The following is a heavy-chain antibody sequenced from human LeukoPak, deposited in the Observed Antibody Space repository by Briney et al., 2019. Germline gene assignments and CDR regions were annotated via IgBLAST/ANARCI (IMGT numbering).Heavy chain of an antibody. CDR3: AKGSNYGDLDY. Sequence: GGSLGLSCIASEFTFSNYAMNWVRQAPGKGLEWVSAIGAGGSGTYYADSVKGRFTISRDNSKNTLYLQMDSLRAEDTAVYYCAKGSNYGDLDYWGQGTLVTVSS. V-gene: IGHV3-23*01. J-gene: IGHJ4*02. CDR1: EFTFSNYA. D-gene: IGHD4-17*01. CDR2: IGAGGSGT.